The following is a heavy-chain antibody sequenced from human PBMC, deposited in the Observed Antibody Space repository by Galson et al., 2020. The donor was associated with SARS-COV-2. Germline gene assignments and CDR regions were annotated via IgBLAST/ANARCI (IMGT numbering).Heavy chain of an antibody. D-gene: IGHD3-10*01. J-gene: IGHJ2*01. CDR2: IDPSDSYT. CDR3: ARRTMVRGVVGSNWYFDL. V-gene: IGHV5-10-1*01. CDR1: GYSFTNSW. Sequence: GESLKISCEGSGYSFTNSWISWVRQMPGKGLEWMGKIDPSDSYTNYSPSFQGHVTISADKSISTAYLQWSSLKASDTAMYYCARRTMVRGVVGSNWYFDLWGRGTLVTVSS.